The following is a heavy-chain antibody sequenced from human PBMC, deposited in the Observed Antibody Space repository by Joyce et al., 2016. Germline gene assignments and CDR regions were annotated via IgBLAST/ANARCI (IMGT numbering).Heavy chain of an antibody. Sequence: EVQLVESGGGLVQPGGSLGLSCAASGFTFSGNSMSWLRQAPGGGLEWVANIKQDGSALYYLDSVKGRFTVSRDNARSLVNLQMVSLRVEDTALYYCARGKAFDVWGQGTMVTVSS. CDR2: IKQDGSAL. J-gene: IGHJ3*01. V-gene: IGHV3-7*01. CDR3: ARGKAFDV. CDR1: GFTFSGNS.